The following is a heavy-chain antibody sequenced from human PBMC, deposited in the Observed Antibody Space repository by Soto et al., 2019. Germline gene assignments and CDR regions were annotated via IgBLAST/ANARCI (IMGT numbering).Heavy chain of an antibody. CDR2: MSHSGSA. J-gene: IGHJ6*02. V-gene: IGHV4-4*02. D-gene: IGHD2-15*01. CDR1: GGSISSSYW. Sequence: QVQLQESGPGLVKPSGTLSLTCAVSGGSISSSYWWSWVRQPPGKGLEWIGEMSHSGSANYDPALKGRVTISIDKSKNEFSLKLSSVTAAATAVYYCARGKVVYYYYGLDVWGQGTTVIVSS. CDR3: ARGKVVYYYYGLDV.